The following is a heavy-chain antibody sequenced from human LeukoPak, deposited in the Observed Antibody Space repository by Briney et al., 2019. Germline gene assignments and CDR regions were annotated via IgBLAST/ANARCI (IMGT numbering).Heavy chain of an antibody. J-gene: IGHJ1*01. CDR2: IYYSGST. V-gene: IGHV4-59*01. Sequence: SETLSLTCTVSGGSISSYYWSWIRQPPGKGLEWIGYIYYSGSTNYNPSLKSRVTISVDTSKNQFSLKLSSVTAADTAVYYCARDEKYCSGGSFYLEYFQHWGQGTLVTVSS. CDR1: GGSISSYY. D-gene: IGHD2-15*01. CDR3: ARDEKYCSGGSFYLEYFQH.